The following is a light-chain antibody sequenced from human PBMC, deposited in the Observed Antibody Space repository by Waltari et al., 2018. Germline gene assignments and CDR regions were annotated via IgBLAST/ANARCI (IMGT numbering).Light chain of an antibody. J-gene: IGKJ5*01. CDR1: QSISSY. Sequence: DIQMTQSPSSLSASVGARATITCRASQSISSYLNWYQQKPGKAPKLLIYAASSLQSGVPSRFSGSGSGTDFTLTISSLQPEDFATYYCQQSYSTPITFGQGTRLEIK. V-gene: IGKV1-39*01. CDR3: QQSYSTPIT. CDR2: AAS.